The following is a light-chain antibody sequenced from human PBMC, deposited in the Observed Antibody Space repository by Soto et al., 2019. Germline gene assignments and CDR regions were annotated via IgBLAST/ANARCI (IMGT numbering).Light chain of an antibody. J-gene: IGLJ1*01. V-gene: IGLV2-23*02. CDR3: CSYAGSPYG. Sequence: QSVLTQDASVSGSPGQPITISCTGTSSDIGTYDLVSWYQQHPGKAPKLMIYEVSKRPSGVSNRFSGSKSGNTASLTISGLQAEDEADYYCCSYAGSPYGFGTGTKVTVL. CDR1: SSDIGTYDL. CDR2: EVS.